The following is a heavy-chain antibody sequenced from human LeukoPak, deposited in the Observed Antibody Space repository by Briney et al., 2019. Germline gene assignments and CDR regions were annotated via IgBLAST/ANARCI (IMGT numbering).Heavy chain of an antibody. CDR1: GGSFSGYY. J-gene: IGHJ1*01. D-gene: IGHD3-9*01. CDR2: INHSGST. CDR3: ARLAFSYDILTGYYNFHFQH. Sequence: SETLSLTCAVNGGSFSGYYWSWIRQPPGKGLKWIGEINHSGSTSYNPSLKSRVTISVDTSKNQFSLKLSSVTAADTAVYYCARLAFSYDILTGYYNFHFQHWGQGTLVIVSS. V-gene: IGHV4-34*01.